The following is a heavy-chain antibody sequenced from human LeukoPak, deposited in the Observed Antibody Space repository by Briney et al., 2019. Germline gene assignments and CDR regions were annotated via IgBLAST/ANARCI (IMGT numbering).Heavy chain of an antibody. V-gene: IGHV5-51*01. CDR3: ARRSSSWDRYDN. J-gene: IGHJ4*02. CDR2: IYPGRWAT. Sequence: GESLKIPCKGSGYSFTSYWIGWVRQMPGKGLGWMGIIYPGRWATKYSASFQGPVTISADKSISTAYLQWSSLKASDTAMYYCARRSSSWDRYDNWGQGTLVTVSS. CDR1: GYSFTSYW. D-gene: IGHD6-13*01.